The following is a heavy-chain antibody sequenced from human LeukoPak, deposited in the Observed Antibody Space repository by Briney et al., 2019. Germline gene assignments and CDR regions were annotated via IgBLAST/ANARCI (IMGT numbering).Heavy chain of an antibody. V-gene: IGHV3-7*01. CDR2: IRQDGSEK. CDR3: ARVRYYYMDV. J-gene: IGHJ6*03. Sequence: GGSLRLSCAASEFTFSNYWMGWVRQAPGKGLEWVANIRQDGSEKYYVDSVKDRFTISRDNAKNSLYLQVSSLRAEDTAVYYCARVRYYYMDVWGKGTTVTVSS. CDR1: EFTFSNYW.